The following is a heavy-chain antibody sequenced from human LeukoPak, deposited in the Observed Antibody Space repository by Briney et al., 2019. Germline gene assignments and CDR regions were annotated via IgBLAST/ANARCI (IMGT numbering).Heavy chain of an antibody. D-gene: IGHD3-22*01. V-gene: IGHV3-66*01. Sequence: GGSLRLSCAASGFTVSSKYMSWVRQAPGKGLEWVSVIYSGGRTHYVDSVKGRFTISRDNSKNTAYLQMNSLRAEDTAVYYCAKGPPYYYDNSGFYFFDSWGQGTLVTVSS. J-gene: IGHJ4*02. CDR2: IYSGGRT. CDR3: AKGPPYYYDNSGFYFFDS. CDR1: GFTVSSKY.